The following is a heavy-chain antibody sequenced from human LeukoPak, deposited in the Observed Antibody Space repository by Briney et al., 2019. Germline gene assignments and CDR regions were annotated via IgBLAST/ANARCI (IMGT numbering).Heavy chain of an antibody. CDR1: GGSVAVYHW. CDR3: ARGGLPIFYYYMDV. CDR2: IYHVGST. Sequence: MSSETLSLTCTVSGGSVAVYHWWTWVRQSPTKGLEWIGEIYHVGSTNYNPSLKTRVTISIDKSRNQFFLNLTSVTAADTAVYYCARGGLPIFYYYMDVWGKGTTVTVSS. J-gene: IGHJ6*03. V-gene: IGHV4-4*02. D-gene: IGHD3-3*02.